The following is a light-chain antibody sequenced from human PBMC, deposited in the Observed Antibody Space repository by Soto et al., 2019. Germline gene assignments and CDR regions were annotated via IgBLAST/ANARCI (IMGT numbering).Light chain of an antibody. V-gene: IGKV3-15*01. CDR1: QSVGSN. CDR2: DAS. Sequence: EIVMTQSPATLSVSPGEGATLSCRASQSVGSNLVWYHQRPGQAPRLLIYDASTRAPGIPARFSGSGSGTEFTLTVSSLQSEDCAVYYCQQYNNWPRTFGQGTKVDLK. CDR3: QQYNNWPRT. J-gene: IGKJ1*01.